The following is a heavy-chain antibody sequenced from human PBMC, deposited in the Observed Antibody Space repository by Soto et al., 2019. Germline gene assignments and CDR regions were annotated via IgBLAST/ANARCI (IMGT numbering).Heavy chain of an antibody. CDR3: ARIILIGEDCSGGSCYGYFDY. D-gene: IGHD2-15*01. Sequence: QVTLKESGPVLVKPTETLTLTCTVSGFSLSNARMGVSWIRQPPGKALEWLAHIFSNDEKSYSTSLKSRLTISKDTSKSQVVLTMTNMDPVDTATYYCARIILIGEDCSGGSCYGYFDYWGQGTLVTVSS. CDR2: IFSNDEK. V-gene: IGHV2-26*01. J-gene: IGHJ4*02. CDR1: GFSLSNARMG.